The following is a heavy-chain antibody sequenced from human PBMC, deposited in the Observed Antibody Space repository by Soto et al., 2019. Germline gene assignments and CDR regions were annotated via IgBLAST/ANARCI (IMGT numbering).Heavy chain of an antibody. CDR1: GFTFSSYS. J-gene: IGHJ5*02. Sequence: EVQLVESGGGLVQPGGSLRLSCAASGFTFSSYSMNWVRQAPGKGLEWVSYISSSSSTIYYADSVKGRFTISRDDAKNSLYLQKNSLRAEDTAVYYCAREADFLNWFDPWGQGTLVTVSS. D-gene: IGHD3-3*01. CDR2: ISSSSSTI. CDR3: AREADFLNWFDP. V-gene: IGHV3-48*01.